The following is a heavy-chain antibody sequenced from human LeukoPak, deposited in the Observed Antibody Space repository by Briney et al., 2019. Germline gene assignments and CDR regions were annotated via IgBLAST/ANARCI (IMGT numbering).Heavy chain of an antibody. CDR2: IYYSGST. CDR1: GGSISSGDYY. D-gene: IGHD3-22*01. CDR3: AYGTDSSGYPLDY. Sequence: SQTLSLTCTVSGGSISSGDYYWSWIRQPPGKGLEWIGYIYYSGSTYYNPSLKSRVTISIDTSKNQFSLKLSSVTAADTAVYYCAYGTDSSGYPLDYWGQGTLVTVSS. J-gene: IGHJ4*02. V-gene: IGHV4-30-4*01.